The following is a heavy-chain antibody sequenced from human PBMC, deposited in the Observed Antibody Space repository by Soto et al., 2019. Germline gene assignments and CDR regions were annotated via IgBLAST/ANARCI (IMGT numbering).Heavy chain of an antibody. Sequence: SETLSLTCTVSGGSISSYYWNWIRQPPGKGLEWIGYIYYSGSTKYNPSLKSRVTISVDTSKNQFSLKLSSVTAADTAVYYCAKDQPANWFDPLGQETLLT. J-gene: IGHJ5*02. CDR2: IYYSGST. CDR1: GGSISSYY. V-gene: IGHV4-59*01. CDR3: AKDQPANWFDP.